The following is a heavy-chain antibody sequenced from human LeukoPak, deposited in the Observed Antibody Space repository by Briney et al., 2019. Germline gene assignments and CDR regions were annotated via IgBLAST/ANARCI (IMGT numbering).Heavy chain of an antibody. V-gene: IGHV1-24*01. CDR1: GYTLTELS. CDR3: ATVDSGSYSAFDY. Sequence: ASVKVSCKVSGYTLTELSMHWVRQAPGEGLEWMGGFDPEDGETIYAQKFQGRVTMTEDTSTDTAYMELSSLRSEDTAVYYCATVDSGSYSAFDYWGQGTLVTVSS. J-gene: IGHJ4*02. D-gene: IGHD1-26*01. CDR2: FDPEDGET.